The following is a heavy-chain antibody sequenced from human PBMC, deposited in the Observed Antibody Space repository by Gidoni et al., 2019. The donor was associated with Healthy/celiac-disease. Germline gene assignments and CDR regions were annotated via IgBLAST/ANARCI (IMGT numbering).Heavy chain of an antibody. CDR3: ARLLAENDYGDYVRDWYFDL. Sequence: QVQLQQWGAGLLKPSETLSLTCAVYGGSFSGYYWSWIRQPPGKGLEWIGEINHSGSTNYNPSLKSRVTRSVDTSKNQFSLKLSSVTAADTAVYYCARLLAENDYGDYVRDWYFDLWGRGTLVTVSS. D-gene: IGHD4-17*01. CDR1: GGSFSGYY. CDR2: INHSGST. J-gene: IGHJ2*01. V-gene: IGHV4-34*01.